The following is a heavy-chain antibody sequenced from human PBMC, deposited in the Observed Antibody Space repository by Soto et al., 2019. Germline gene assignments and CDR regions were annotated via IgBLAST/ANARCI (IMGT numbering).Heavy chain of an antibody. J-gene: IGHJ4*02. D-gene: IGHD3-22*01. CDR3: ARQIYDSDTGPNFQYYFDS. CDR1: GYSFTIYW. CDR2: IDPSDSYT. V-gene: IGHV5-10-1*01. Sequence: GESLKISCKGSGYSFTIYWNSWVRQMPGKGLEWMGRIDPSDSYTNYSPSFQGHVTISADKSITTVFLQWSSLRASDTAMYYCARQIYDSDTGPNFQYYFDSWGQGTPVTVSS.